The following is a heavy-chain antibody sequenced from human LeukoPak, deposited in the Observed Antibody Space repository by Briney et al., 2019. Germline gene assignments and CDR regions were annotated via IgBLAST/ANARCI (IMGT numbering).Heavy chain of an antibody. V-gene: IGHV4-34*01. D-gene: IGHD6-13*01. CDR1: GGSFSGYY. CDR3: ARDSSTRKNWFDP. J-gene: IGHJ5*02. Sequence: SETLSLTCAVYGGSFSGYYWRWIRQPPGKGLEWIGDINHSGSTNYNPSLKSRVTISVDTSKNQFSLKLSSVTAADTAVYYCARDSSTRKNWFDPWGQGTLVTVSS. CDR2: INHSGST.